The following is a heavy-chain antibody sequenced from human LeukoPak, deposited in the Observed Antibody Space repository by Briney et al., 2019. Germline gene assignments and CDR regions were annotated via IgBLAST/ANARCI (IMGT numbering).Heavy chain of an antibody. D-gene: IGHD4-11*01. CDR2: INHSGST. CDR1: GGSFSGYY. CDR3: ARGGRGSTVTTRQNWFDP. J-gene: IGHJ5*02. V-gene: IGHV4-34*01. Sequence: PSETLSLTCAVYGGSFSGYYWSWIRQPPGKGLEWIGEINHSGSTNYNPSLKSRVTISVDTSKNQFSLKLSSVTAADTAVYYCARGGRGSTVTTRQNWFDPWGQGTLVTVSS.